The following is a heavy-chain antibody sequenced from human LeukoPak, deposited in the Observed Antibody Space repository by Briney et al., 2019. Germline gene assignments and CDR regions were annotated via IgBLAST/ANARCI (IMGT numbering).Heavy chain of an antibody. J-gene: IGHJ4*02. CDR1: GFTFSSYA. V-gene: IGHV3-30*04. CDR2: ISYDGSNK. Sequence: GGSLRLSCAASGFTFSSYAMHWVRQAPGKGLEWVAVISYDGSNKYYADSVKGRFTISRDNSKNTLYLQMNSLRAVDTAVYYCAREILGYCSGGSCYFSPPFDYWGQGTLVTVSS. CDR3: AREILGYCSGGSCYFSPPFDY. D-gene: IGHD2-15*01.